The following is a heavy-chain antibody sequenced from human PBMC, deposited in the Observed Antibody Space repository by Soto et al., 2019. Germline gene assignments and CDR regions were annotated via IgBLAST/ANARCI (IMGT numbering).Heavy chain of an antibody. CDR3: ARDYSSYGPFDY. V-gene: IGHV3-48*01. Sequence: GGSLRLSCPASGFTCSSYSMNWVRQAPGKGLEWVSYISSSSSTIYYADSVKGRFTISRDNAKNSLHLQMNSLRAEDTAVYYCARDYSSYGPFDYWGQGTLVTV. J-gene: IGHJ4*02. CDR1: GFTCSSYS. CDR2: ISSSSSTI. D-gene: IGHD5-18*01.